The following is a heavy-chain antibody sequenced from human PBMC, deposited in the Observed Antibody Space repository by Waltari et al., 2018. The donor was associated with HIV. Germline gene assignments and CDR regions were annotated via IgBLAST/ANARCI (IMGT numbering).Heavy chain of an antibody. D-gene: IGHD2-2*02. Sequence: EVQLVESGGGLVQPGGSLRLSCAASTFTSSNSRLPRVRPAPGKGRVWVSRINSDGTSTSYADSVKGRFTISRDNAKSTLYLQMNSLRAEDTAVYYCVRQVYCSPTSCYRPDYWGQGTLVTVSS. CDR1: TFTSSNSR. CDR2: INSDGTST. V-gene: IGHV3-74*01. J-gene: IGHJ4*02. CDR3: VRQVYCSPTSCYRPDY.